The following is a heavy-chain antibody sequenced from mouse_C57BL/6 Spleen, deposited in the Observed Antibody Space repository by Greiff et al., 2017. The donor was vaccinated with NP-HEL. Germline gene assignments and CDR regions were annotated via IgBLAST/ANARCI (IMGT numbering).Heavy chain of an antibody. CDR3: ASRYGSRSFDY. CDR1: GFTFSDYG. CDR2: ISSGSSTI. J-gene: IGHJ2*01. D-gene: IGHD1-1*01. Sequence: EVHLVESGGGLVKPGGSLKLSCAASGFTFSDYGMHWVRQAPEKGLEWVAYISSGSSTIYYADTVKGRFTISRDNAKNTLFLQMTSLRSEDTAMYYCASRYGSRSFDYWGQGTTLTVSS. V-gene: IGHV5-17*01.